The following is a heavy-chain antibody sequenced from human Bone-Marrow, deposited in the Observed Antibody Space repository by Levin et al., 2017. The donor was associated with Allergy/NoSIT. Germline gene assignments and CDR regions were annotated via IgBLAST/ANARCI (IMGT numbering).Heavy chain of an antibody. V-gene: IGHV1-69*01. D-gene: IGHD3-9*01. CDR2: IIPIFGTA. CDR1: GGTFSSYA. J-gene: IGHJ4*02. Sequence: KISCKASGGTFSSYAISWVRQAPGQGLEWMGGIIPIFGTANYAQKFQGRVTITADESTSTAYMELSSLRSEDTAVYYCARDRGIYDILTGYQVSYYFDYWGQGTLVTVSS. CDR3: ARDRGIYDILTGYQVSYYFDY.